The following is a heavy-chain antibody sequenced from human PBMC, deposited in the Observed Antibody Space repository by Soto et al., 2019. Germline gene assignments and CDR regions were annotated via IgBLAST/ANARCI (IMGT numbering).Heavy chain of an antibody. Sequence: ASVKVSCKASGYTFTGYDINWVRQATGQGLEWMGWMNPNSGNTGYAQKFQGRVTITADKSTSTAYMELSSLRSEDTAVYYCALTYDRSGYYPPEWGQGTLVTVSS. D-gene: IGHD3-22*01. J-gene: IGHJ4*02. CDR1: GYTFTGYD. CDR2: MNPNSGNT. V-gene: IGHV1-8*01. CDR3: ALTYDRSGYYPPE.